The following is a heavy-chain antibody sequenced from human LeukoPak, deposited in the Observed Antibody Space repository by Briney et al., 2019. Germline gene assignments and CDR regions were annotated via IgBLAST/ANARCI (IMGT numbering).Heavy chain of an antibody. CDR2: IIPILGIA. CDR3: ARDRGAKGSGSYYVYYFDY. D-gene: IGHD3-10*01. CDR1: GGTFSSYA. V-gene: IGHV1-69*04. J-gene: IGHJ4*02. Sequence: SVKASCKASGGTFSSYAISWVRQAPGQGLEWMGRIIPILGIANYAQKFQGRVTITADKSTSTAYMELSSLRSEDTAVYYCARDRGAKGSGSYYVYYFDYWGQGTLVTVSS.